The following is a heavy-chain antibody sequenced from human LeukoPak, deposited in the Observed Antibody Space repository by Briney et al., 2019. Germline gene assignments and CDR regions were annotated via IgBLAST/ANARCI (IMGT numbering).Heavy chain of an antibody. CDR2: ISWNSGII. J-gene: IGHJ4*02. CDR3: VKDRSATMITTHEFDY. V-gene: IGHV3-9*01. D-gene: IGHD3-16*01. CDR1: GFTFDDFA. Sequence: GRSLRLSCTASGFTFDDFAIHWVRQAPGKGLEWVAGISWNSGIIVYVDSVEGRFTISRDNAKNSLYLQMNSLRGEDTALYYCVKDRSATMITTHEFDYWGQGTLVTVSS.